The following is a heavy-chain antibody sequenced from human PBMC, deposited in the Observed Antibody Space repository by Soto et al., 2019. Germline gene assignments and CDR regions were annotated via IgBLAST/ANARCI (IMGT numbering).Heavy chain of an antibody. J-gene: IGHJ3*02. CDR1: GFSLSTSGVG. V-gene: IGHV2-5*02. CDR2: IYWDDDK. Sequence: GPTLVNPTQTLTLTCTFSGFSLSTSGVGVGWIRQPPGKALEWLALIYWDDDKRYSPSLKSRLTITKDTSKNQVVLTMTNMDPVDTATYYCAHRAQYCSGGSCYRDAFDIWGQGTMVTVSS. D-gene: IGHD2-15*01. CDR3: AHRAQYCSGGSCYRDAFDI.